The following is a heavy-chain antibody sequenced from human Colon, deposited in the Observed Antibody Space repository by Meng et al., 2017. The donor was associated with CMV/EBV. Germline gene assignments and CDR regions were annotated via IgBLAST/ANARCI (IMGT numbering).Heavy chain of an antibody. V-gene: IGHV3-9*01. CDR3: AKAPGYASSPGYYYGMDV. Sequence: SLKISCAASGFTFRHYDMNWVRQAPGKGLEWVSGISWNSGRIGYADSVKGRFTISRDNAKNSLYLQMNSLRAEDTAFYYCAKAPGYASSPGYYYGMDVWGQGTTVTVSS. J-gene: IGHJ6*02. CDR1: GFTFRHYD. D-gene: IGHD6-13*01. CDR2: ISWNSGRI.